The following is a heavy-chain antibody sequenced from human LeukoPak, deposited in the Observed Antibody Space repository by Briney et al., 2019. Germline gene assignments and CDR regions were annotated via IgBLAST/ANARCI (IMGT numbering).Heavy chain of an antibody. Sequence: ASVKVSCKASGYTFTNYAIHWVRQAPGQRLEWMGWINAGNGDTKCSQKFQGRVTITRDTSASTAYMELSSLRSEDTAVYSCARGYCSSTSCQYYFDNWGQGTPVTVSS. V-gene: IGHV1-3*01. CDR3: ARGYCSSTSCQYYFDN. J-gene: IGHJ4*02. D-gene: IGHD2-2*01. CDR1: GYTFTNYA. CDR2: INAGNGDT.